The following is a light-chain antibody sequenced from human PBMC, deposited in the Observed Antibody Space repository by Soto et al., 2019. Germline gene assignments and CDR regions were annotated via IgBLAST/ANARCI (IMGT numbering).Light chain of an antibody. CDR1: QSVSSTY. V-gene: IGKV3-20*01. J-gene: IGKJ1*01. CDR2: GAS. Sequence: EFVLTQSPGTLSLSPGERATLSCRASQSVSSTYLAWYQQTPGQAPRLLIYGASTRATGIPDRFSGSGSGTDFTLTISRLEPEDFAMYSCQHSGFSTWTFGQGTKVEI. CDR3: QHSGFSTWT.